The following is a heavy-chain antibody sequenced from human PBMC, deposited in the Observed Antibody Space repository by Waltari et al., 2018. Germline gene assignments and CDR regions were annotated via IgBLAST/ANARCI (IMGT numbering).Heavy chain of an antibody. Sequence: QVQLVQSGAEMKRPGSSVKVSCKASGGPFNTYAFNWVRLAPGQGLEWVGGIIPIFGTTMFAEKFQGRVSITAAKSTTTAYMELSSLRSEDTALYYCVKSMTVTTGSLDSWGQGTPVSVSS. D-gene: IGHD4-17*01. J-gene: IGHJ4*02. CDR1: GGPFNTYA. CDR2: IIPIFGTT. V-gene: IGHV1-69*14. CDR3: VKSMTVTTGSLDS.